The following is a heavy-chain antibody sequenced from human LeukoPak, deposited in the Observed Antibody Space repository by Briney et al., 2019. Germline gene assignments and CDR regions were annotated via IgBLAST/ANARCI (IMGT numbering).Heavy chain of an antibody. CDR2: TGSLYYSGNS. V-gene: IGHV4-39*07. D-gene: IGHD6-13*01. J-gene: IGHJ4*02. CDR3: ARVTGYMVEDYFDS. CDR1: GGSIISSSHY. Sequence: PSETLSLTCTVSGGSIISSSHYWGWIRQPPGKGLEWIGSTGSLYYSGNSYYNPSLKSRLTISADTSKNQFSLRLRSVTAADTAVYYCARVTGYMVEDYFDSWGQGTLVTVSS.